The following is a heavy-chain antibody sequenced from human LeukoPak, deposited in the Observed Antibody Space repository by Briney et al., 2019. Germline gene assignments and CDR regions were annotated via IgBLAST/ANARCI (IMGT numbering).Heavy chain of an antibody. D-gene: IGHD3-3*01. V-gene: IGHV3-21*01. CDR1: GFTFSSYS. CDR2: ISSSSSYI. Sequence: GGSLRLSCAASGFTFSSYSMNWVRQAPGKGLEWVSSISSSSSYIYYADSVKGRFTISRDNAKNSLYLQMNSLRAEDTAVYYCARSGRYDFWSGYSSYYFDYWGQGTLVTVSS. CDR3: ARSGRYDFWSGYSSYYFDY. J-gene: IGHJ4*02.